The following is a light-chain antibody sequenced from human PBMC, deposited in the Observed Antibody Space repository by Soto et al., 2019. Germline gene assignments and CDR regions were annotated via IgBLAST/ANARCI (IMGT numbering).Light chain of an antibody. Sequence: EIVLTQSPATLSLSPGERATLSCRASQSISSSLAWYQQKPGQAPRLLIYDASSRAAGFPALFSGSGSRTDFPLIIGILEPEDFADYYCQQRSEWPRTFGQGTKVEIK. J-gene: IGKJ1*01. CDR2: DAS. CDR1: QSISSS. CDR3: QQRSEWPRT. V-gene: IGKV3-11*01.